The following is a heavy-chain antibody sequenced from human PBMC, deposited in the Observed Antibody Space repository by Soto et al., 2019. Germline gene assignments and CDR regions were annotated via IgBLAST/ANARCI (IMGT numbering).Heavy chain of an antibody. Sequence: QLVETGGGLIQPGTSLTLSCAASGFSVSRNYMTWVRQAPGKGLEWVSFVYSGGATFYADSVKGRFILSRDDSQNTMYLQMNNLRAEDTAVYYCARDPGRLWGRGTPVTVAS. V-gene: IGHV3-53*02. J-gene: IGHJ4*02. CDR3: ARDPGRL. CDR2: VYSGGAT. CDR1: GFSVSRNY.